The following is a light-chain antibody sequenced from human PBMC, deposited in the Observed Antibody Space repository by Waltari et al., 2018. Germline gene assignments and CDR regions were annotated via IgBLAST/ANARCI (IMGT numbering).Light chain of an antibody. Sequence: QSALTQPASVSGSPGQSITISCTGTSSDVGFYDFVSWFQQHPGKAPKVMTYKVHNRPSGVSNRVSGTKYANTAALTISGLQAEDEADYYCSSYTRRSYWVFGGGTQLTVL. CDR1: SSDVGFYDF. CDR2: KVH. V-gene: IGLV2-14*01. J-gene: IGLJ3*02. CDR3: SSYTRRSYWV.